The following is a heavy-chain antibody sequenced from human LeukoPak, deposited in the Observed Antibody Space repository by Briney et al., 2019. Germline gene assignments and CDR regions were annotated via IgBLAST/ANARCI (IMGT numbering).Heavy chain of an antibody. D-gene: IGHD3-3*01. V-gene: IGHV4-34*01. CDR2: INHSGST. CDR3: ARGGVAIFGVVYYYYYMDV. Sequence: SETLSLTCAVSGGSFSGYYWSWGRQPPGQGLEWIGEINHSGSTNYNPSLKSRVTISVDTSKHQFSLKLSSVTAADTAVYYCARGGVAIFGVVYYYYYMDVWGKGTTVTVSS. CDR1: GGSFSGYY. J-gene: IGHJ6*03.